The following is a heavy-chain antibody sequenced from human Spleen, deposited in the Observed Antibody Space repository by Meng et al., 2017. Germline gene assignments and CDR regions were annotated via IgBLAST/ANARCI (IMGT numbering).Heavy chain of an antibody. CDR3: AREPGTSAFDM. CDR1: GFTFSSYA. CDR2: ISSSSDYI. J-gene: IGHJ3*02. D-gene: IGHD6-13*01. V-gene: IGHV3-21*04. Sequence: VQLVESGGGVVQPGRSLRLSCAASGFTFSSYAMHWVRQAPGKGLEWVSSISSSSDYIYYADSVKGRFTISRDNSKNTLYLQMNSLRAGDTAIYYCAREPGTSAFDMWGQGTMVTVSS.